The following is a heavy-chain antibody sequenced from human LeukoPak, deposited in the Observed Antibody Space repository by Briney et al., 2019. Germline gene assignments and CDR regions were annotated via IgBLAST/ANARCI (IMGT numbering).Heavy chain of an antibody. J-gene: IGHJ4*02. CDR2: IYAGGSSSA. Sequence: PGGSLRLSCAASGFTVSSNDMSWVRQAPGKGLEWVSLIYAGGSSSAFYADSVKGRFTGSIHDSKNTLDLQMNGLRADDTAVYYCLRQGVGDPPRWGQGTLVTVSS. D-gene: IGHD3-16*01. V-gene: IGHV3-53*04. CDR1: GFTVSSND. CDR3: LRQGVGDPPR.